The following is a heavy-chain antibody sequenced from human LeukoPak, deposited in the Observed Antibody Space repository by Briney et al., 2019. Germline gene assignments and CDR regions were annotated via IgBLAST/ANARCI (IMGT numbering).Heavy chain of an antibody. Sequence: GGSLRLSCVASGFTSSSYAMSWVRQAPGRGLEWVSAISGSGVTTHYAGSVKGRFSISRDNSKNTLYLQMNSLRAEDTAVYYCAKKGATTGDFDYWGQGTLVTVSS. D-gene: IGHD1-26*01. CDR2: ISGSGVTT. CDR3: AKKGATTGDFDY. J-gene: IGHJ4*02. V-gene: IGHV3-23*01. CDR1: GFTSSSYA.